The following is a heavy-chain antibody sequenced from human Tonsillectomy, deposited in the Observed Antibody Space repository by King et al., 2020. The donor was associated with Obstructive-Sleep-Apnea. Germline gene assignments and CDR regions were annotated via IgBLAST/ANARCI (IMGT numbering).Heavy chain of an antibody. CDR2: IYPGDSDT. CDR1: GYSFTNYW. V-gene: IGHV5-51*01. Sequence: VQLVESGAEVKKPGESLKISCKGSGYSFTNYWIGWVRQMPGKGLEWMGIIYPGDSDTRYSPSFQGQVTMSADKSISTAYLQWSSLKASDTAIYYCARGRVVYDILTGYQWYGMDLWGQGTKVTVSS. D-gene: IGHD3-9*01. J-gene: IGHJ6*02. CDR3: ARGRVVYDILTGYQWYGMDL.